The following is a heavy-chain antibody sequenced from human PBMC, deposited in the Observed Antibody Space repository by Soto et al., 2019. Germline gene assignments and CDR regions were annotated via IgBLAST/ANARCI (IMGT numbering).Heavy chain of an antibody. CDR1: GYTFSSYA. D-gene: IGHD3-10*01. J-gene: IGHJ4*02. CDR2: INAGNGNT. CDR3: ARGGPPIDY. V-gene: IGHV1-3*05. Sequence: QVQLVQSGAEEKKPGASVKVSCKASGYTFSSYAMDWVRQAPGQRLEWMGWINAGNGNTEYSQKFQGRVTITRDTSASTAYMELSSLRSEDTAVYYCARGGPPIDYWGQGTLVTVSS.